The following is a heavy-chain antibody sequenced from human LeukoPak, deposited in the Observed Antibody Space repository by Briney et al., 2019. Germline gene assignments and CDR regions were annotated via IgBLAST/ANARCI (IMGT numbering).Heavy chain of an antibody. CDR3: ASEVRYSGRNYGMDV. V-gene: IGHV1-69*13. J-gene: IGHJ6*02. Sequence: SVKVSCKASGGTFSSYAISWVRQAPGQGLEWMGGIIPIFGTANYAQKFQGRVTITADESTSTAYMELSSLRSEDTAVYYCASEVRYSGRNYGMDVWGQGTTVTVSS. CDR2: IIPIFGTA. D-gene: IGHD1-26*01. CDR1: GGTFSSYA.